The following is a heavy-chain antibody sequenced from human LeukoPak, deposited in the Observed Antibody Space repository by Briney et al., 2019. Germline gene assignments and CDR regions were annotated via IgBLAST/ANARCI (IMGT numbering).Heavy chain of an antibody. CDR2: IYYSGST. Sequence: SETLSLTCTVSGGSMSGYFWSWIRQPPGKGLEWIGYIYYSGSTNYNPSLKSRVTISLDTSKNQFSLNLSSVTAADTAVYYCARGGYKAGAFDIWGQGRMVTVSS. V-gene: IGHV4-59*01. CDR1: GGSMSGYF. CDR3: ARGGYKAGAFDI. J-gene: IGHJ3*02. D-gene: IGHD5-18*01.